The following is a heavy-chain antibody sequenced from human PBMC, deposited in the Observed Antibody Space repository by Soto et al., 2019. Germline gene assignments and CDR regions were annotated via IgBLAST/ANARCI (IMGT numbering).Heavy chain of an antibody. J-gene: IGHJ4*01. V-gene: IGHV6-1*01. CDR3: ARALAGSYDY. CDR2: TYYRSKWST. D-gene: IGHD1-26*01. Sequence: SQTLSLTCAISGDSVSSKAAAWNWIRQSPSRGLEWLGRTYYRSKWSTDYAVSVKGRITVKPDTSKNQFSLQLNSVTPEDTAVYYCARALAGSYDYWGRGTLVTVSS. CDR1: GDSVSSKAAA.